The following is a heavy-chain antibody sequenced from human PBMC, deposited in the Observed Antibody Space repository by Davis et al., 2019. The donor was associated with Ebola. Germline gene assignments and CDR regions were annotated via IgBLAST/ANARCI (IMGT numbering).Heavy chain of an antibody. CDR1: GYTFTDYN. CDR2: VILKSGAT. J-gene: IGHJ4*02. D-gene: IGHD4-11*01. CDR3: ARGHNYAHEY. Sequence: ASVKVSCKASGYTFTDYNIHWMRQAPGQGLEWLGRVILKSGATNYAQKFQGRVTMTRDTSISTVYMELSSLRYDDTADYYCARGHNYAHEYWGQGTLVLVSS. V-gene: IGHV1-2*06.